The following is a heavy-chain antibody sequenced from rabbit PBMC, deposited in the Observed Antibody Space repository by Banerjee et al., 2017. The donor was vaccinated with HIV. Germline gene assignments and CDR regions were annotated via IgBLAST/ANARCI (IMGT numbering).Heavy chain of an antibody. CDR1: GFSFSSSYW. V-gene: IGHV1S40*01. J-gene: IGHJ4*01. CDR2: IYAGSSGST. D-gene: IGHD1-1*01. Sequence: QSLEESGGDLVKPGASLTLTCTASGFSFSSSYWICWVRQAPGKGLEWIACIYAGSSGSTYYASWVNGRFTISKTSSTTVTLQMTSLTAADTATYFCARGVLVVVVKGNYFNLWGPGTLVTVS. CDR3: ARGVLVVVVKGNYFNL.